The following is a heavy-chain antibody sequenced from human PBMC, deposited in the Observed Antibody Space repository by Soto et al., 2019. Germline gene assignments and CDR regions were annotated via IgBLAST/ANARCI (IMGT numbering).Heavy chain of an antibody. J-gene: IGHJ4*02. CDR3: GRDADFDY. CDR1: RYSFTDYV. CDR2: INPDNGDT. Sequence: QIQLVQSGAEVKKPGASVEVSCKASRYSFTDYVISWVRQAPGQGLEWMGWINPDNGDTNYAQNFQGRLTMTTDTSTSRAYMELRSLRSDDTAVYFCGRDADFDYWGQGTLVTVSS. V-gene: IGHV1-18*04.